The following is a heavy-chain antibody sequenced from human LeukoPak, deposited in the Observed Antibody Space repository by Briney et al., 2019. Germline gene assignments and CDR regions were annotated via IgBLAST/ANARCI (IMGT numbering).Heavy chain of an antibody. V-gene: IGHV3-33*08. J-gene: IGHJ4*02. Sequence: PGGSLRLSCVASGFTFRSYAMSRVRQAPGKGLEWVAVIWYDGSNKYYADSVKGRFTISRDNSKNTLYLQMNSLRAEDTAVYYCARDHSSSWSYPIFWGQGTLVTVSS. D-gene: IGHD6-13*01. CDR2: IWYDGSNK. CDR3: ARDHSSSWSYPIF. CDR1: GFTFRSYA.